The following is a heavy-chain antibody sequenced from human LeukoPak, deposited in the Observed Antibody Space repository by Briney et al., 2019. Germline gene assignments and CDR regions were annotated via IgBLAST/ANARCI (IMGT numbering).Heavy chain of an antibody. J-gene: IGHJ4*02. Sequence: GGSLRLSCAASGFTFDDYGMNWVRQAPGKGLEWVSTINCNGGTTSYADSVKGRFTISKDNAKNSLYLQMNSLSAEDTALYYCARGTGWELQGGFDYWGQGTLVTVSS. CDR2: INCNGGTT. CDR3: ARGTGWELQGGFDY. CDR1: GFTFDDYG. V-gene: IGHV3-20*04. D-gene: IGHD1-26*01.